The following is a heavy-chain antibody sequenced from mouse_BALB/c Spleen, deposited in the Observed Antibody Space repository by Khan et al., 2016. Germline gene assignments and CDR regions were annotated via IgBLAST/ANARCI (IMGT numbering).Heavy chain of an antibody. CDR2: IDPENGAT. CDR3: NAISYSNYIYFDY. J-gene: IGHJ2*01. Sequence: EVQLQESGAELVRSGASVRLSCTASGCNIKDYYIHWVKQRPEQGLEWIGWIDPENGATEYAPKFQGKATMTADTSSNTAYLQPSRLTSEDTAVYYCNAISYSNYIYFDYWGQGTTLTVSS. V-gene: IGHV14-4*02. D-gene: IGHD2-5*01. CDR1: GCNIKDYY.